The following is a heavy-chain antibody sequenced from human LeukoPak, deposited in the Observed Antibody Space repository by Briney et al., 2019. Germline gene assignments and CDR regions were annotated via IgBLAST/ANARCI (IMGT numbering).Heavy chain of an antibody. Sequence: ASVKVSCKASGYTFTSYAMNWVRQAPGQGLEWMGWINPNSGGTNYAQKFQGRVTMTRDTSISTAYMELSRLRSDDTAVYYCARDYVTMVRGVIGGAYYMDVWGKGTTVTISS. CDR2: INPNSGGT. CDR3: ARDYVTMVRGVIGGAYYMDV. D-gene: IGHD3-10*01. J-gene: IGHJ6*03. V-gene: IGHV1-2*02. CDR1: GYTFTSYA.